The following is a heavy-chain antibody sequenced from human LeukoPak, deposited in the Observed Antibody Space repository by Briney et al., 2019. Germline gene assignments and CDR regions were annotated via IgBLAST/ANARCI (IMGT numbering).Heavy chain of an antibody. CDR2: ISGSGGST. CDR3: AKDSPLVPAAMPSH. Sequence: GGSLRLSCAASGFTFSSYAMSWVRQAPGKGLEWVSAISGSGGSTYYADSVKGRFTISRDNSKNTLYLQMNSLRAENTAVYYCAKDSPLVPAAMPSHWGQGTLVTVSS. CDR1: GFTFSSYA. D-gene: IGHD2-2*01. J-gene: IGHJ4*02. V-gene: IGHV3-23*01.